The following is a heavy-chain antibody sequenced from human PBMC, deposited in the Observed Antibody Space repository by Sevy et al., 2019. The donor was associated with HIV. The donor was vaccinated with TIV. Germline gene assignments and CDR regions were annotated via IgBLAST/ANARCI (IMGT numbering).Heavy chain of an antibody. CDR3: TRETTYYDASGPVPGDI. CDR1: IFTFNIYG. Sequence: GGSLRLSCAASIFTFNIYGMQWVRQAPGKGLEWVAYMRKHGLTTNYADSVKGRFTISRDSSKNMLYLQMNSLRIEDAALYYCTRETTYYDASGPVPGDIWGQGTMVTVSS. V-gene: IGHV3-30*02. CDR2: MRKHGLTT. D-gene: IGHD3-16*01. J-gene: IGHJ3*02.